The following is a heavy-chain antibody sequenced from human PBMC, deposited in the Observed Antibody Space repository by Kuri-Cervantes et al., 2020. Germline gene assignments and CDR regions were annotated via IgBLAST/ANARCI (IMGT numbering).Heavy chain of an antibody. CDR2: IIPIFGTA. V-gene: IGHV1-69*06. CDR3: ARVGYCSSTSCPREAFDI. D-gene: IGHD2-2*01. Sequence: SVKVSCKASGGTFSSYAISWVRQAPGQGLEWMGGIIPIFGTANYAQKFQGRVTITADKSTSTAYMELSSLRSEDTAVYYCARVGYCSSTSCPREAFDIWGQGTMVTVSS. J-gene: IGHJ3*02. CDR1: GGTFSSYA.